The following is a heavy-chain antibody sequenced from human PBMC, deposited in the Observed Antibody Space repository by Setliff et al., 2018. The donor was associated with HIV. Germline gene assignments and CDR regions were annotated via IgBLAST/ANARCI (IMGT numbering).Heavy chain of an antibody. CDR3: ARQDIPTGYYLFDY. Sequence: ASVKVSCKASGYKFTGHHIQWMRQAPGQGLEWMGRINPNMGDTQYAQKFQGRIIITRDTSINTVYMELSSLASDDTALYYCARQDIPTGYYLFDYWGQGTQVTVSS. J-gene: IGHJ4*02. CDR2: INPNMGDT. V-gene: IGHV1-2*06. CDR1: GYKFTGHH. D-gene: IGHD3-9*01.